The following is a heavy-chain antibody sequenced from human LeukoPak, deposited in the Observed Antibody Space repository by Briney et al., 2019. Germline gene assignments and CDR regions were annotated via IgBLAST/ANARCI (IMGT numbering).Heavy chain of an antibody. J-gene: IGHJ4*02. CDR1: GFTFSSYG. V-gene: IGHV3-33*01. D-gene: IGHD2-15*01. Sequence: GGSLRLSCAASGFTFSSYGMHWVRQAPGKGLEWVTVIWYDGSNKYYADSVKGRFTISRDNSKNTLYLQMNSLRAEDTAVYYCAGGRLVVAGHYFDYWGQGTLVTVSS. CDR3: AGGRLVVAGHYFDY. CDR2: IWYDGSNK.